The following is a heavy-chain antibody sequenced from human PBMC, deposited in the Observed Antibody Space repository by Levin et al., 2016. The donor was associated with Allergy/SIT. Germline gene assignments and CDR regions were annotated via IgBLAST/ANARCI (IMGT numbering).Heavy chain of an antibody. CDR2: ISGSGGST. CDR3: AKDRVLRYFDGLSMSYGMDV. Sequence: WIRQPPGKGLEWVSAISGSGGSTYYADSVKGRFTISRDNSKNTLYLQMNSLRAEDTAVYYCAKDRVLRYFDGLSMSYGMDVWGQGTTVTVSS. D-gene: IGHD3-9*01. V-gene: IGHV3-23*01. J-gene: IGHJ6*02.